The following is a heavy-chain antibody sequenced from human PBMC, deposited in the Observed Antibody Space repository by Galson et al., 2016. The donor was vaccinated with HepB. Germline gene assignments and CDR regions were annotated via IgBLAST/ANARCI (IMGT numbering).Heavy chain of an antibody. CDR3: ARIAADGSTFDY. CDR1: GFSIRNHW. V-gene: IGHV3-7*03. J-gene: IGHJ4*02. Sequence: SLRLSCAASGFSIRNHWMSWVRQAPGKGLEWVANINQDGSVEKYADSVRSRFTVFKDNAKNSVYLQLNSLSADDTAMFYCARIAADGSTFDYWGQGTLVTVSS. D-gene: IGHD6-13*01. CDR2: INQDGSVE.